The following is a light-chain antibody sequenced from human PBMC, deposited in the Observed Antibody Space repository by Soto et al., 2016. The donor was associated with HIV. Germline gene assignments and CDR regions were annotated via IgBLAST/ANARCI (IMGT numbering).Light chain of an antibody. V-gene: IGLV3-19*01. Sequence: SSELTQDPAVSVALGQTVRITCQGDSLRRYYASWYQQKPGQAPVLVIYGKNNRPSGIPDRFSGSSSGNTASLTITGAQAEDEADYYCNSRDISGNLFLFGGGTKVTVL. CDR2: GKN. CDR3: NSRDISGNLFL. J-gene: IGLJ2*01. CDR1: SLRRYY.